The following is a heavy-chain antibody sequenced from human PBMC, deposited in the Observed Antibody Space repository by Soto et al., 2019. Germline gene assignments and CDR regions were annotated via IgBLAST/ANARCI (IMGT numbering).Heavy chain of an antibody. D-gene: IGHD2-21*02. J-gene: IGHJ6*02. CDR3: SRDLWGYCGTDCYPLDV. Sequence: PSETLSLTCTVSGGSISGYYWSWIRQPPGKGLEWIGYMYNTGSTVYNPSFKSRVNISVDTSKNQFSLKLNSVTAADTSVYYFSRDLWGYCGTDCYPLDVWGQGTTVTVSS. V-gene: IGHV4-59*01. CDR2: MYNTGST. CDR1: GGSISGYY.